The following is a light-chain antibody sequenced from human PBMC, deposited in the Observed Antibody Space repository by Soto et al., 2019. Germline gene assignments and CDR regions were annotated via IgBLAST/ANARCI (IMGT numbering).Light chain of an antibody. V-gene: IGLV2-14*03. J-gene: IGLJ2*01. CDR2: DVT. CDR3: TSYTISQAYIL. Sequence: QSVLTQPASVSGSLGQSITISCTGTRTDIGGYNYVSWYQQYPGKAPKLVICDVTSRPSGIADRFSGSKSGNTDALTFTGLHAEDAADYFCTSYTISQAYILFGGGTKLTVL. CDR1: RTDIGGYNY.